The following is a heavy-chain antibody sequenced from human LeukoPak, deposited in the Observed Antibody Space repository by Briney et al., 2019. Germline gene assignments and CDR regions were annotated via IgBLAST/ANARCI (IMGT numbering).Heavy chain of an antibody. CDR3: ARDISSGWYPYYYYGMDV. CDR1: GFTFSSYW. CDR2: IKQDGSEK. D-gene: IGHD6-19*01. J-gene: IGHJ6*02. V-gene: IGHV3-7*03. Sequence: PGGSLRLSCAASGFTFSSYWMSWVRQAPGKGLEWVANIKQDGSEKYYVDSVKGRFTISRDNAKNSLYLQMNSLRAEDTAVYYCARDISSGWYPYYYYGMDVWGQGTTVTVSS.